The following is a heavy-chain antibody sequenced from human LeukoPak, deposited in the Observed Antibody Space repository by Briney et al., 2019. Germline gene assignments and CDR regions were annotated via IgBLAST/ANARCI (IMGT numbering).Heavy chain of an antibody. J-gene: IGHJ4*02. CDR1: GFTFDDYA. D-gene: IGHD5-12*01. CDR2: ISWNSGSI. V-gene: IGHV3-9*01. CDR3: ASGYSGFDYKSFDY. Sequence: GGSLRLSCAASGFTFDDYAMHWVRQAPGKGLEWVSGISWNSGSIGYADSVKGRFTISRDNAKNSLYLQMNSLRAEDTAVYYCASGYSGFDYKSFDYWGQGTLVTVSS.